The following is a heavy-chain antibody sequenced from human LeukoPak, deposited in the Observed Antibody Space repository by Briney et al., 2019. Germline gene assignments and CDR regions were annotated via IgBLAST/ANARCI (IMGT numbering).Heavy chain of an antibody. Sequence: SETLSLTCTVSGYSISSGYYWGWIRQPPGKGLEWIGSIYHSGSTYYNPSLKSRVTISVDTSKNQFSLKLSSVTAADTAVYYCGGSGSYYTRGMVDYWGQGTLVTVSS. D-gene: IGHD3-10*01. CDR3: GGSGSYYTRGMVDY. CDR1: GYSISSGYY. CDR2: IYHSGST. V-gene: IGHV4-38-2*02. J-gene: IGHJ4*02.